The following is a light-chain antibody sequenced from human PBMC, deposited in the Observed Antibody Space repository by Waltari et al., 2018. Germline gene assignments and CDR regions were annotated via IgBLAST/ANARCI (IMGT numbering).Light chain of an antibody. CDR1: QSVGTW. CDR2: MAS. V-gene: IGKV1-5*03. CDR3: QQYSSFST. J-gene: IGKJ2*01. Sequence: DIQMTQSPSTLSASVGDRVTISCRASQSVGTWLAWYQQEPGKAHKLLFYMASSLESGVPSRFSGSGSWTEFTLTISALQPDDFASYSFQQYSSFSTFGQGTDLDI.